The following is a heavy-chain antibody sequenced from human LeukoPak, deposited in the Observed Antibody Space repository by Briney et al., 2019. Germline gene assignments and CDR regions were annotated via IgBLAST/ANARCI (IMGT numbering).Heavy chain of an antibody. Sequence: SETLSLTCAVYGGSFSGYYWSWIRQPPGKGLEWIGEINHSGSTNYNPSLKSRVTISVDTSKNQFSLKLSSVTAADTAVYYCATRPTVVTQKRSGNWFDPWSQGTLVTVSS. CDR2: INHSGST. CDR3: ATRPTVVTQKRSGNWFDP. J-gene: IGHJ5*02. V-gene: IGHV4-34*01. D-gene: IGHD4-23*01. CDR1: GGSFSGYY.